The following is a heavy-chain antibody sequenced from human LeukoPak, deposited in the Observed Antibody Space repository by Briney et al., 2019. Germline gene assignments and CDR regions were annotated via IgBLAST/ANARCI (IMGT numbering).Heavy chain of an antibody. V-gene: IGHV3-15*01. CDR3: TTGWFDP. J-gene: IGHJ5*02. Sequence: GGSLRLSCAASGFTFTNAWMSWVRQAPGKGLEWVGRIKRKTEGGTTDYAAPVKGRFTISRDDSENTLYLQMNSLKIEDTAVYYRTTGWFDPWGQGTLVTVSS. CDR1: GFTFTNAW. CDR2: IKRKTEGGTT.